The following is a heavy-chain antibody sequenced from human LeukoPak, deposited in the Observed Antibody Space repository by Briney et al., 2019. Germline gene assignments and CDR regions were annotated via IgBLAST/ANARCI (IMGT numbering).Heavy chain of an antibody. Sequence: GGSLRLSCAASGFTFSSYWMSWVRQAPGKGLEWVANIKQDGSDKCYEDSVKGRFTISRDNAKNLLYLQMNSLRAEDTAVYYCARYSGYGGAEYFQHWGQGTLVTASS. CDR3: ARYSGYGGAEYFQH. CDR2: IKQDGSDK. V-gene: IGHV3-7*03. J-gene: IGHJ1*01. CDR1: GFTFSSYW. D-gene: IGHD5-12*01.